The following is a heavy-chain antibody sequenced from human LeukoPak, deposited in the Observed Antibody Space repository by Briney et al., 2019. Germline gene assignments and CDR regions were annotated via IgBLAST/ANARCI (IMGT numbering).Heavy chain of an antibody. CDR3: ARARGYSYGYSDY. CDR2: ISSSSSII. D-gene: IGHD5-18*01. V-gene: IGHV3-48*01. CDR1: GFTFSSYS. J-gene: IGHJ4*02. Sequence: GGSLRLSCAASGFTFSSYSMNWVRQAPGKGLEWVSYISSSSSIIDYADAVKGRFTISRDNAKNSLYLQMNSLRAEDTAVYYCARARGYSYGYSDYWGQGTLVTVSS.